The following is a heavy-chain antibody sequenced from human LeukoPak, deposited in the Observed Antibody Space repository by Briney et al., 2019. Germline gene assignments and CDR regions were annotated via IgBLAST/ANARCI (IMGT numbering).Heavy chain of an antibody. CDR2: IIPIFGTA. J-gene: IGHJ6*03. V-gene: IGHV1-69*13. Sequence: ASVKDSCKASGGTFNSYAISGVRQAPGQGLEWMGGIIPIFGTANYAQKFQGTVTITPDESTSTACMELSSLRSEDTAVYYCARGSPYYDILTGYSYYYYYYYMDVWGKGTTVTVSS. D-gene: IGHD3-9*01. CDR1: GGTFNSYA. CDR3: ARGSPYYDILTGYSYYYYYYYMDV.